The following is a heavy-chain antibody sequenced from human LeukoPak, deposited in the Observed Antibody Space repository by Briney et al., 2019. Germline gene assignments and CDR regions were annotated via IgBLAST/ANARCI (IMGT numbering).Heavy chain of an antibody. Sequence: QPGGSLRLSRAAPGFTFSDDVMSWGRQGPGKGLERGSPISGRGSVTFYADSVKGRFTISRDNSKTAVYLQMNSLRAEDTAVYYCAKDSRAYNYVRAFDIWGQGTVDPVSS. J-gene: IGHJ3*02. V-gene: IGHV3-23*01. D-gene: IGHD3-10*02. CDR2: ISGRGSVT. CDR1: GFTFSDDV. CDR3: AKDSRAYNYVRAFDI.